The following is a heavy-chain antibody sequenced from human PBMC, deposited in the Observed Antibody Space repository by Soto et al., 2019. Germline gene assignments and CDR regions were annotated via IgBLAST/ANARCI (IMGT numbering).Heavy chain of an antibody. V-gene: IGHV1-2*02. J-gene: IGHJ6*02. D-gene: IGHD2-2*01. CDR2: INPNSGGT. CDR1: GYTFTGYY. CDR3: ARERSVGYCITTTCPKPFYYYAMDV. Sequence: ASVKVSCKASGYTFTGYYMHWVRQAPGQGLEWMGWINPNSGGTNYAQKFQGRVTMTRDTSISTAYMELSSLRSDDTAVYYCARERSVGYCITTTCPKPFYYYAMDVWGQGTTVTVSS.